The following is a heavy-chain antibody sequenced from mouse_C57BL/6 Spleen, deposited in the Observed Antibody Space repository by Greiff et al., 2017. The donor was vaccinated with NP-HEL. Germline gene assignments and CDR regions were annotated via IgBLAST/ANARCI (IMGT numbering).Heavy chain of an antibody. Sequence: DVMLVESGGGLVKPGGSLKLSCAASGFTFSDYGMHWVRQAPEKGLEWVAYISSGSSTIYYADTVKGRFTISRDNAKNNLFLQMTSLRSEDTAMYYCARAYGNYQGFAYWGQGTLVTVSA. CDR1: GFTFSDYG. CDR3: ARAYGNYQGFAY. V-gene: IGHV5-17*01. D-gene: IGHD2-1*01. CDR2: ISSGSSTI. J-gene: IGHJ3*01.